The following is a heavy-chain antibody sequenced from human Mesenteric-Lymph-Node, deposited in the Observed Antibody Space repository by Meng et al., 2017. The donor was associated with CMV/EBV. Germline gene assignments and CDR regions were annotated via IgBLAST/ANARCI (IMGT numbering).Heavy chain of an antibody. D-gene: IGHD3-16*02. CDR1: GGSISSYY. CDR3: AALRFGDLSVDY. J-gene: IGHJ4*02. V-gene: IGHV4-59*01. CDR2: IYYIGST. Sequence: SETLSLTCTVSGGSISSYYWTWIRQLPGKGLEWIGYIYYIGSTNYNPSLKSRVTISVDTSKNQFSLKLTSVTAADTAVYYCAALRFGDLSVDYWGQGTLVTVSS.